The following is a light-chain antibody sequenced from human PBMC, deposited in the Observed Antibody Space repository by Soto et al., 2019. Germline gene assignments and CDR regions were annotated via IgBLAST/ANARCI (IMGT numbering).Light chain of an antibody. V-gene: IGKV1-5*03. CDR2: RAS. CDR1: QSVDTW. J-gene: IGKJ1*01. Sequence: DIQLTQAPSSLSASVGDRVTITCRASQSVDTWLAWYQQKPGKAPNLLISRASTLKSGVPSRYSVSGSGTELTLTINSLHPDDFASSYCQQYSHYSRTGGQGTKEEI. CDR3: QQYSHYSRT.